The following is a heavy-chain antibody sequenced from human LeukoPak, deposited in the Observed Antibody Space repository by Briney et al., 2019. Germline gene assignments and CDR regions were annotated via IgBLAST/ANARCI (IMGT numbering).Heavy chain of an antibody. Sequence: SETLSLTCSVSGGSISSHYWSWIRQPPGQGLEWIGYVHSSGGANYNPSLNSRVTMSVDTSKDRLSLRLSSVTAADTAVYYCARGYSSGWFRGAFDIWGQGTMVTVSS. CDR3: ARGYSSGWFRGAFDI. J-gene: IGHJ3*02. D-gene: IGHD6-19*01. V-gene: IGHV4-59*11. CDR1: GGSISSHY. CDR2: VHSSGGA.